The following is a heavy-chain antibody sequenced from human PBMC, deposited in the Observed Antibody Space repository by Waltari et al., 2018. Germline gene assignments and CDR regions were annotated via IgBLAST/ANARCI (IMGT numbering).Heavy chain of an antibody. D-gene: IGHD5-12*01. CDR2: MSYSGAT. CDR3: ATYIGASVGTAAFDV. Sequence: GWIRQTPGQGREWIGTMSYSGATYSSPSLKSLVTISRATSKNQLSLKLGSVTAADTAVYYCATYIGASVGTAAFDVWGQGTKVTVSS. V-gene: IGHV4-39*01. J-gene: IGHJ3*01.